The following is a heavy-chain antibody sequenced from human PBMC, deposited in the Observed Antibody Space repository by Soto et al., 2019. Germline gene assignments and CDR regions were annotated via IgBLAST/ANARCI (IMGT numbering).Heavy chain of an antibody. CDR2: INGDGSIT. Sequence: GGSLRLSCAASGFTFSSYWMHWVRQVPEKGLVWVSRINGDGSITNYADAVKGRFTISRDNVKNTLYLQMNSLRAEDTAVYYCVRYSRSVGGSYRPDYWGQGTLVTVSS. V-gene: IGHV3-74*01. J-gene: IGHJ4*02. CDR1: GFTFSSYW. D-gene: IGHD3-16*02. CDR3: VRYSRSVGGSYRPDY.